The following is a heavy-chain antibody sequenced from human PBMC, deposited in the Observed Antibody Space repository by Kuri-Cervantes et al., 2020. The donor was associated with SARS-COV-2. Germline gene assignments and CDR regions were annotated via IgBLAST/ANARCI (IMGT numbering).Heavy chain of an antibody. CDR1: GYTFTGCY. CDR2: INPNSGGT. CDR3: ARVGFGDYEIDY. J-gene: IGHJ4*02. V-gene: IGHV1-2*02. D-gene: IGHD4-17*01. Sequence: ASVKVSCKASGYTFTGCYMHWVRQAPGQGLEWMGWINPNSGGTNYAQKFQGRVTMTRDTSINTAYMELSRLRSDDTAVYYCARVGFGDYEIDYWSQGTLVTVSS.